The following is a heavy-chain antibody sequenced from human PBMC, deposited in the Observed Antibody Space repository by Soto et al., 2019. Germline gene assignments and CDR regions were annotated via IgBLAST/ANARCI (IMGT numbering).Heavy chain of an antibody. CDR1: DGSISSYY. D-gene: IGHD6-13*01. V-gene: IGHV4-59*01. J-gene: IGHJ6*01. Sequence: SETVSLTCTVSDGSISSYYWSWIRQPPGKGLECMWYIYYSGSTNYNPSLKSRVTISVYTSKKQFSLKLSSVTAADTAVYYCARERIVAAADTSNYHCYRMDFWGQGTTDTCSS. CDR2: IYYSGST. CDR3: ARERIVAAADTSNYHCYRMDF.